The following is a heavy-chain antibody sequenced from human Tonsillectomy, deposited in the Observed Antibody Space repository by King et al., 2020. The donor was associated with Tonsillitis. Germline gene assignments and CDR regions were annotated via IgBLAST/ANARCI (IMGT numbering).Heavy chain of an antibody. CDR3: AKEIKQVAGDWYFDL. CDR1: GFTFSRYG. Sequence: VQLVESGGGVVQPGRSLRLSCAASGFTFSRYGMHWVRQSPGEGLEWVGGIGNDGSVTCYADSVKGRFTLSRDNSGNTLYMQMNSLRVEDTAVYYCAKEIKQVAGDWYFDLWGRGTLVIVSS. J-gene: IGHJ2*01. CDR2: IGNDGSVT. V-gene: IGHV3-30*18. D-gene: IGHD6-19*01.